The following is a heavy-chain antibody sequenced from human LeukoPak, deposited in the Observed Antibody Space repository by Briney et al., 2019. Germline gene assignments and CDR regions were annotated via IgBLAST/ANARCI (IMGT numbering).Heavy chain of an antibody. D-gene: IGHD5-24*01. CDR1: GDSISSHY. CDR3: ARVVETIQWATWFDP. Sequence: SDTLSLTCSVSGDSISSHYWGWIRQTPGKGREWIGYVYYSGTTVYNPSLRSRVTVSVDTSKNEFSLKLSSMNTADTAVYYCARVVETIQWATWFDPWGQGTLVTVSS. CDR2: VYYSGTT. J-gene: IGHJ5*02. V-gene: IGHV4-59*11.